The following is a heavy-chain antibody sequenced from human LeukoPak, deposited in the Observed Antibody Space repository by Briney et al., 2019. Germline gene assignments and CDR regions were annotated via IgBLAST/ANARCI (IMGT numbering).Heavy chain of an antibody. CDR2: IRYDGSNK. CDR1: GFTFSSYG. J-gene: IGHJ4*02. V-gene: IGHV3-30*02. CDR3: ARAPIHCSGGSCYASQIDY. D-gene: IGHD2-15*01. Sequence: GGSLRLSCAASGFTFSSYGMHWVRQAPGKGLEWVAFIRYDGSNKYYADSVKGRFTISRDNSKNTLYLQMNSLRAEDTAVYFCARAPIHCSGGSCYASQIDYWGQGTLVTVSS.